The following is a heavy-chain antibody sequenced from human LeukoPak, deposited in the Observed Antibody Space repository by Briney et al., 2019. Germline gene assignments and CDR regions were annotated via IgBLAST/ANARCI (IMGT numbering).Heavy chain of an antibody. CDR1: GGSISSSSYY. CDR3: AKDLVDTAMGLPDY. CDR2: IYYSGST. J-gene: IGHJ4*02. D-gene: IGHD5-18*01. Sequence: SETLSLTCTVSGGSISSSSYYWGWIRQPPGKGLEWIGSIYYSGSTYYNPSLKSRVTISVDTSKNQFSLKLNSVTAADTAVYYCAKDLVDTAMGLPDYWGQGTLVTVSS. V-gene: IGHV4-39*02.